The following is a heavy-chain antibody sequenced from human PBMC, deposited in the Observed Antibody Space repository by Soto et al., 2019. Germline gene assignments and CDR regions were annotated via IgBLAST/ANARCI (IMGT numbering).Heavy chain of an antibody. CDR2: IGGSGGNR. J-gene: IGHJ4*02. Sequence: EVQLLESGGGLVQPGGSLRLSCAASGFTFNAYAMTWVRQAPGKGLEWVSAIGGSGGNRYYAASVRGRFTISRDNSKDTVDLQMNSLRVEDTAVYYCARVASDYINSVDNWGQGILVTVSS. CDR3: ARVASDYINSVDN. V-gene: IGHV3-23*01. D-gene: IGHD4-4*01. CDR1: GFTFNAYA.